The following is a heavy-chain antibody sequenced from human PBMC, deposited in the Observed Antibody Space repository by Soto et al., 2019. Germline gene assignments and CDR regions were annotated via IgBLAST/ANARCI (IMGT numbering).Heavy chain of an antibody. D-gene: IGHD3-10*01. Sequence: QVQLQESGPGLVKPSQTLSLPCTVSGGSISSGGYYWSWIRQHPGKGLEWIGYIYYSGSTYYNPSLKSRVTISVDTSKNQFSLKLSSVTAADTAVYYCGFGRFPSPVFDIWGQGTMVTVSS. CDR2: IYYSGST. V-gene: IGHV4-31*03. CDR3: GFGRFPSPVFDI. CDR1: GGSISSGGYY. J-gene: IGHJ3*02.